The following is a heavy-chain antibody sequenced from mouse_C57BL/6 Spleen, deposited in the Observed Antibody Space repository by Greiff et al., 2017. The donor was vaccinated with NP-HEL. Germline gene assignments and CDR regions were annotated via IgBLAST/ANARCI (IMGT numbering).Heavy chain of an antibody. Sequence: QVQLQQPGAELVKPGASVKLSCKASGYTFTSYWMHWVKQRPGQGLAWIGMIHPNSGSTNYNEKFKSKATLTVDKSSSTAYMQLSSLTSEDSAVYYCATYYYGSSPWYFDVWGTGTTVTVSS. V-gene: IGHV1-64*01. CDR2: IHPNSGST. J-gene: IGHJ1*03. CDR1: GYTFTSYW. CDR3: ATYYYGSSPWYFDV. D-gene: IGHD1-1*01.